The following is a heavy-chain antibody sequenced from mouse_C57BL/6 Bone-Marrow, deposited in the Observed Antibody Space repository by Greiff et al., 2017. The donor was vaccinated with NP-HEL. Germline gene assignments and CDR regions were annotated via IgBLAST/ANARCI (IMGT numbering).Heavy chain of an antibody. CDR2: IYPRSGNT. CDR1: GYTFTSYG. D-gene: IGHD3-2*02. J-gene: IGHJ3*01. V-gene: IGHV1-81*01. CDR3: ARGQLRLRLFAY. Sequence: VKLMESGAELARPGASVKLSCKASGYTFTSYGISWVKQRTGQGLEWIGEIYPRSGNTYYNEKFKGKATLTADKSSSTAYMELRSLTSEDSAVYFCARGQLRLRLFAYWGQGTLVTVSA.